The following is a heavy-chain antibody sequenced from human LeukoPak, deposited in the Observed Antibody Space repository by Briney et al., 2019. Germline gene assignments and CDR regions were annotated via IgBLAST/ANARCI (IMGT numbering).Heavy chain of an antibody. CDR2: ISYDGSNK. D-gene: IGHD1-26*01. J-gene: IGHJ4*02. Sequence: QAGGSLRLSCAASGFTFSSYAMHWVRQTPGKGLEWVAVISYDGSNKYYADSVKGRFTISRDNSKNTLYLQMNSLRAEDTAVYYCAKAFGWELTDSVDYWGRGTLVTVSS. V-gene: IGHV3-30*04. CDR3: AKAFGWELTDSVDY. CDR1: GFTFSSYA.